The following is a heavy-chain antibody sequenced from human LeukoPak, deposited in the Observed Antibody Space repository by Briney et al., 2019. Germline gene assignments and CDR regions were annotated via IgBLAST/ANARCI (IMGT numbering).Heavy chain of an antibody. D-gene: IGHD3-10*01. J-gene: IGHJ5*02. CDR1: GGSISSSSYY. CDR3: ARDGTMVRGVIYWFDP. CDR2: IYYSGSI. V-gene: IGHV4-39*02. Sequence: SETLSLTCTVSGGSISSSSYYWGWIRQPPGKGLEWIGSIYYSGSIYYNPSLKSRVTMSVDTSKNQFSLKLSSVTAADTAVYYCARDGTMVRGVIYWFDPWGQGTLVTVSS.